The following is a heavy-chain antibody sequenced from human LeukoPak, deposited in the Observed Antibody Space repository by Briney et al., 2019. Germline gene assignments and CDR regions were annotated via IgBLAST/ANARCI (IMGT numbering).Heavy chain of an antibody. V-gene: IGHV3-72*01. CDR2: TRNKANSYTT. CDR3: AMSYGGTGGFDY. J-gene: IGHJ4*02. D-gene: IGHD4-23*01. Sequence: GGSLRLSCAASGFTFSDHYMDWVRQAPGKGLEWVGRTRNKANSYTTEYAASVKGRFTISRDDSKNSLYLQMNSLKTEDTAVYYCAMSYGGTGGFDYWGQGTLVTVSS. CDR1: GFTFSDHY.